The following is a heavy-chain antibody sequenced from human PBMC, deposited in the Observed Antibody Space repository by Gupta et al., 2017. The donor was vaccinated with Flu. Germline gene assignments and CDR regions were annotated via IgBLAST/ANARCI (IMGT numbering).Heavy chain of an antibody. V-gene: IGHV3-30*18. CDR2: ITYDSGTE. J-gene: IGHJ3*01. Sequence: QVGLIESGGGVVQPGGSLRLSCAASGFTFRRTGINWVRQSPGKGLEWVAAITYDSGTEVMADSVKGRFSVSRDNSKNTVFLQMSGLRPEDTGIYYCAKDLIDLLNHYGSGSAFDVWGPGTTVTVS. D-gene: IGHD3-10*01. CDR3: AKDLIDLLNHYGSGSAFDV. CDR1: GFTFRRTG.